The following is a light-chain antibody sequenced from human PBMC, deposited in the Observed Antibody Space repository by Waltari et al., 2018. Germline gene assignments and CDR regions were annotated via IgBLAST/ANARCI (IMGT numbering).Light chain of an antibody. CDR3: QQSYRPPWT. V-gene: IGKV1-39*01. CDR1: QSINIF. Sequence: DIQMTQSPSSLSAPVGDRVTVTCRASQSINIFLNWYQQRPGKAPKLLIFGASTLQTGVPFRFSASGSGTDFTLTISSLQPEDVAAYYCQQSYRPPWTFGQGTTVEI. CDR2: GAS. J-gene: IGKJ1*01.